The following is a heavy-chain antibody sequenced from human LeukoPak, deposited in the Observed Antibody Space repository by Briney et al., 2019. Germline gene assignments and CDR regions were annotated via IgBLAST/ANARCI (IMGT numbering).Heavy chain of an antibody. CDR1: GYTFTGYY. J-gene: IGHJ4*02. V-gene: IGHV1-2*06. D-gene: IGHD6-6*01. CDR2: INPNSGGT. CDR3: ARGGYSSSRPFDY. Sequence: ASVKVSCKASGYTFTGYYIHWVRQAPGQGLEWMGRINPNSGGTNYAQKFQGRVTMTRDTSISTAYMELSSLRSEDTAVYYCARGGYSSSRPFDYWGQGTLVTVSS.